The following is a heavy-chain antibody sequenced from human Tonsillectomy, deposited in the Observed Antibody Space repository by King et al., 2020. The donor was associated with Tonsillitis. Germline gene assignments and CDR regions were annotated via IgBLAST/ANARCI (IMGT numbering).Heavy chain of an antibody. CDR3: SILQDYYMDV. J-gene: IGHJ6*03. V-gene: IGHV1-69*01. CDR1: GDTFSSYV. D-gene: IGHD4-11*01. Sequence: QLVQSGAEVKKPGSSVKVSCKASGDTFSSYVIIWVRQAPGQGFEWMGQIIPMFGTTTYAQQFKGRVTITADESTSTAYMEQSSLRSEDTAVYYCSILQDYYMDVWGNGTTVTVSS. CDR2: IIPMFGTT.